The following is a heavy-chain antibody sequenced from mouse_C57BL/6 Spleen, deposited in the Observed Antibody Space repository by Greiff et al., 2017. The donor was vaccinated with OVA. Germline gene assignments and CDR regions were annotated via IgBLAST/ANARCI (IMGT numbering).Heavy chain of an antibody. Sequence: VQLQESGAELVRPGASVTLSCKASGYTFTDYEMHWVKQTPVHGLEWIGAIDPGTGGTAYNQKFKGKAILTADKSSSTAYMELRSLTSEDSAVYYYTREEFAYWGQGILVTVSA. CDR1: GYTFTDYE. J-gene: IGHJ3*01. V-gene: IGHV1-15*01. CDR3: TREEFAY. CDR2: IDPGTGGT.